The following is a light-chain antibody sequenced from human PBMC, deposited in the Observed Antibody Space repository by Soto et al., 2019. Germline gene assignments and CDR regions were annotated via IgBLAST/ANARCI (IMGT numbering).Light chain of an antibody. CDR3: QQYGSSPPTWT. J-gene: IGKJ1*01. CDR1: QSVSIN. V-gene: IGKV3-20*01. Sequence: EIVLTQSPGTLSLSPGERATLSCRAIQSVSINLAWYQQKPDQVPRLLIYGASSRATGIPDRFSGSGSGTDFTLTISRLEPEDFAVYYCQQYGSSPPTWTFGQGTKVDIK. CDR2: GAS.